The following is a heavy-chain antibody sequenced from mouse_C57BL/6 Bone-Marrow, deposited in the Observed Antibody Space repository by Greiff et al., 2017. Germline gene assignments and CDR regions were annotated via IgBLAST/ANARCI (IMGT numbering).Heavy chain of an antibody. CDR2: IDPENGDT. D-gene: IGHD3-2*02. CDR1: GFNIKDDY. CDR3: TTDSSGYGY. V-gene: IGHV14-4*01. J-gene: IGHJ2*01. Sequence: EVQLKESGAELVRPGASVKLSCTASGFNIKDDYMHWVKQRPEQGLEWIGWIDPENGDTEYASKFQGKATITADTSSNTAYLQLSSLTSEDTAVYYCTTDSSGYGYWGQGTTLTVSS.